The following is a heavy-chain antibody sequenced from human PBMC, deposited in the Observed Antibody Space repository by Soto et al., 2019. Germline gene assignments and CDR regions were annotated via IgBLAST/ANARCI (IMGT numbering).Heavy chain of an antibody. Sequence: SVKVSCKASGGTFSSYAISWVRQAPGQGLEWMGGIIPIFGTANYAQKFQGRVTITADESTSTVYMELSSLRSEDTAVYYCARSDLRVTDYYYYYGMDVWGQGTTVTVSS. D-gene: IGHD4-4*01. V-gene: IGHV1-69*13. CDR2: IIPIFGTA. CDR3: ARSDLRVTDYYYYYGMDV. CDR1: GGTFSSYA. J-gene: IGHJ6*02.